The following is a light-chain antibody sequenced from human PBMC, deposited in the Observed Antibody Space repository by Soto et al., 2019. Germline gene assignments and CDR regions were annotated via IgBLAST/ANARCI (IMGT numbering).Light chain of an antibody. Sequence: QSVLTQPPSVSGAPGQRVTISCTGSSSNIGAGYDVHWYQQLPGTAPKLLIYGSSNRPSGVPDRFSGSKSGTSASLAITGLQAEDEADYYCQSYDSSPKVVFGGGTKLTVL. CDR3: QSYDSSPKVV. CDR1: SSNIGAGYD. V-gene: IGLV1-40*01. J-gene: IGLJ2*01. CDR2: GSS.